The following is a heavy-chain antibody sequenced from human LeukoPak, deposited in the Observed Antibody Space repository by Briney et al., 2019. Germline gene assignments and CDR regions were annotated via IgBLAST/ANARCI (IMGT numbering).Heavy chain of an antibody. CDR1: GFIFSHYG. CDR3: ARRFFDH. Sequence: GGSLRLSCAASGFIFSHYGMHWVRQAPGKGLEWVAVIQNDASTENFADSVKGRFTISRDNSKNTVFLQMNSLRAEDTAVYYCARRFFDHWGQGTLVTVSS. V-gene: IGHV3-33*05. CDR2: IQNDASTE. J-gene: IGHJ4*02.